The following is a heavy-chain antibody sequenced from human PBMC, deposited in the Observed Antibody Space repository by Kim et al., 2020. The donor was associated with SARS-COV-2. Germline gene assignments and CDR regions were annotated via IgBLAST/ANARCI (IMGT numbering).Heavy chain of an antibody. V-gene: IGHV3-23*01. CDR2: ISGSRGST. J-gene: IGHJ6*02. CDR3: AKDMMGSSSPGAEPNYGMDV. Sequence: GGSLRLSCAASGFTFSSYAMSWVRQAPGKGLEWVSAISGSRGSTYYADSVKGRFTISRHNSKNTLYLQMNSLRAEDTAVYYCAKDMMGSSSPGAEPNYGMDVWGQGTTVTVSS. D-gene: IGHD6-6*01. CDR1: GFTFSSYA.